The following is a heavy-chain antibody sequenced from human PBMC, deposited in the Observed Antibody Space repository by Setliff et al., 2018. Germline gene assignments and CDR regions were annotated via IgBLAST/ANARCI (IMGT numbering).Heavy chain of an antibody. CDR2: INPDTGDT. J-gene: IGHJ4*02. CDR1: GGTFSSYA. D-gene: IGHD1-7*01. Sequence: ASVKVSCKASGGTFSSYAISWVRQAPGQGLEWMGGINPDTGDTHYPVNFQGRVTMTRDTSISTGSMELSRLRSDDTAVYFCARSTNYGMRFWFDNWGQGALVTVSS. V-gene: IGHV1-2*02. CDR3: ARSTNYGMRFWFDN.